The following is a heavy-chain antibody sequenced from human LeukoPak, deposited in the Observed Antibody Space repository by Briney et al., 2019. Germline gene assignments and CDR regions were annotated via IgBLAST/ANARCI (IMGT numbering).Heavy chain of an antibody. V-gene: IGHV3-69-1*02. D-gene: IGHD2-8*01. CDR3: AREDTGVAFDI. CDR2: ISGSGIK. CDR1: GFTFSDHY. Sequence: GGSLRLSCAASGFTFSDHYMSWIRQAPGKGLEWVSYISGSGIKHYADSVKGRFTISRDNAKNSLYLQMNSLRVEDTAVYYCAREDTGVAFDIWGQGTTVTV. J-gene: IGHJ3*02.